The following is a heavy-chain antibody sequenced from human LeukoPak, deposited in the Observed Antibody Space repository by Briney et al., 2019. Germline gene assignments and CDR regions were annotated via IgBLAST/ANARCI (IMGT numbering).Heavy chain of an antibody. Sequence: GGSLRLSCTASGFTFSSYSMSWVRQGPGTGLEWVSAISGSGDTTFYADSVKGRFTISRDNSKNTLYLHMNSLRAEDTAVYYCAKDGTVTDAFDYWGQGTLVTVSS. J-gene: IGHJ4*02. D-gene: IGHD4-17*01. CDR2: ISGSGDTT. CDR1: GFTFSSYS. V-gene: IGHV3-23*01. CDR3: AKDGTVTDAFDY.